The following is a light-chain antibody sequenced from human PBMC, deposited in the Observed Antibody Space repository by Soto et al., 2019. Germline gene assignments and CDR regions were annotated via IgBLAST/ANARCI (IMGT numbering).Light chain of an antibody. V-gene: IGLV4-69*01. Sequence: QPVLTQSPSASASLGASVKLTCTLSSGHSSYAIAWHQQQPEKGPRYLMKLNSDGSHSKGDGIPDRFSGSSSEAERYLTISSLQSEDEADYYCQTWGTGIQGVFGGGTKLTVL. J-gene: IGLJ3*02. CDR3: QTWGTGIQGV. CDR2: LNSDGSH. CDR1: SGHSSYA.